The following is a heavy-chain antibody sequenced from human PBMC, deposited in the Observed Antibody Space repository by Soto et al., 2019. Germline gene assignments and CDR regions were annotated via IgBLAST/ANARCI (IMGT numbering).Heavy chain of an antibody. V-gene: IGHV1-69*13. CDR3: AREGSYGYSYYYYGMDV. Sequence: SVKVSCKASGGTFSSYAISWVRQAPGQGLEWMGGIIPIFGTANYAQKFQGRVTITAGESTSTAYMELSSLRSEDTAVYYCAREGSYGYSYYYYGMDVWGQGTTVTVSS. D-gene: IGHD5-18*01. J-gene: IGHJ6*02. CDR1: GGTFSSYA. CDR2: IIPIFGTA.